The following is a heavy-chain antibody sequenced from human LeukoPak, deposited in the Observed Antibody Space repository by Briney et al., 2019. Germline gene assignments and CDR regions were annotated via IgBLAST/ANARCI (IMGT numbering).Heavy chain of an antibody. J-gene: IGHJ4*02. CDR3: ARGGFTMVVVEEGGYYFDY. V-gene: IGHV1-69*01. CDR2: IIPIVGTA. Sequence: ASVKVSCEASGGTFSSYAISWVRQAPGQGLEWMGGIIPIVGTANYAQKFQGRVTITADESTSTAYMELSSLRSEDTAVYYCARGGFTMVVVEEGGYYFDYWGQGTLVTVSS. CDR1: GGTFSSYA. D-gene: IGHD3-22*01.